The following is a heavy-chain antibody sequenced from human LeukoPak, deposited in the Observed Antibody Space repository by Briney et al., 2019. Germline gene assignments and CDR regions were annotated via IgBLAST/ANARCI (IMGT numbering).Heavy chain of an antibody. J-gene: IGHJ4*02. Sequence: SETLSLTCTVSGGSISSSSYYWGWIRQPPGKGLEWIGSIYYSGSTYYNPSLKSRVTISVDTSKSQFSLKLSSVTAADTAVYYCPRLGRSSSSVGKYYFDYWGQGTLVTVSS. CDR3: PRLGRSSSSVGKYYFDY. CDR1: GGSISSSSYY. CDR2: IYYSGST. V-gene: IGHV4-39*01. D-gene: IGHD6-6*01.